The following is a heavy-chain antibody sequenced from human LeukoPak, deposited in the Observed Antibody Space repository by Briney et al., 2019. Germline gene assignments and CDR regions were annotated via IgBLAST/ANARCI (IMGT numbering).Heavy chain of an antibody. Sequence: GGSLRLSCAASGFTFSSYTMNWVRQPPGKGLEWVSNIGTSSTTIYYADSVRGRFTISRDNAKNSLYLQMNSLRADDTAVYYCARFAAGGSYYYYMDVWGKGTTVTVSS. D-gene: IGHD6-25*01. CDR2: IGTSSTTI. CDR3: ARFAAGGSYYYYMDV. CDR1: GFTFSSYT. V-gene: IGHV3-48*01. J-gene: IGHJ6*03.